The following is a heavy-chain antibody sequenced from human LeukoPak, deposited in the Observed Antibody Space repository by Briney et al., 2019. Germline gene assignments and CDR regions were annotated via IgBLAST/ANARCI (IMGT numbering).Heavy chain of an antibody. CDR2: INSDGSST. D-gene: IGHD6-13*01. V-gene: IGHV3-74*01. J-gene: IGHJ5*02. CDR3: ARGIAAAGNPNWFDP. Sequence: GGSLRPSCAASGFTFSTYWMHWVRQAPGKGLVWVSRINSDGSSTDYADSVKGRFTISRDNAKNTVYLQMNSLRAEDTDVYYCARGIAAAGNPNWFDPWGQGTLVTVSS. CDR1: GFTFSTYW.